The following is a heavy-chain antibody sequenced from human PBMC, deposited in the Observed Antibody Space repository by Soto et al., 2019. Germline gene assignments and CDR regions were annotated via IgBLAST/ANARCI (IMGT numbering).Heavy chain of an antibody. CDR1: GFTFRSYW. J-gene: IGHJ4*02. V-gene: IGHV3-7*01. CDR3: AGDKRFWGNSCGNDGGGPLFEY. CDR2: IKQDGSEK. D-gene: IGHD3-16*01. Sequence: GGSLSLSCAASGFTFRSYWMSWVRQAPGKGLEWVANIKQDGSEKYYVDSVKGRFTISRDNAMNSLYLQMNSLSVEDTAVYYCAGDKRFWGNSCGNDGGGPLFEYWGQGTLVTVSS.